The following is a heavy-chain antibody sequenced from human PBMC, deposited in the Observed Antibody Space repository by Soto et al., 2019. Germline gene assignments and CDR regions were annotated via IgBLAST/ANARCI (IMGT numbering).Heavy chain of an antibody. D-gene: IGHD3-10*01. CDR2: IDPKSGGT. CDR3: ARVSGDGPE. V-gene: IGHV1-2*02. J-gene: IGHJ4*02. CDR1: GPTFIAYY. Sequence: QLVQSGAEVKKPGASVRVSCKTSGPTFIAYYIHWVRQAPGQGLEWMGWIDPKSGGTTYEQKFLGRVTMTRDTSINTAYMGLKRLTSDDTAVYYCARVSGDGPEWGQGTLITVSS.